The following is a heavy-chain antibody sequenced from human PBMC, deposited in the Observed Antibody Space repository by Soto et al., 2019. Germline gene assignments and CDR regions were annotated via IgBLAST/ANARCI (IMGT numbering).Heavy chain of an antibody. D-gene: IGHD4-17*01. CDR3: ARGDYGDYGDAFDI. CDR2: MNPNSGNT. J-gene: IGHJ3*02. Sequence: VGQLNGQGLEWMGWMNPNSGNTGYAQKFQGRVTMTRNTSISTAYMELSSLRYEDTAVYYCARGDYGDYGDAFDIWGQGAMVTVSS. V-gene: IGHV1-8*01.